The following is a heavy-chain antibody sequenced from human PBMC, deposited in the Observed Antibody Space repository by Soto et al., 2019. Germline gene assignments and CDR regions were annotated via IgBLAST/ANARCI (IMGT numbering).Heavy chain of an antibody. D-gene: IGHD6-13*01. CDR2: IIPAFRKA. J-gene: IGHJ5*02. CDR3: ARDRGIAAAGSGGNWLDP. CDR1: GGTFSSYG. V-gene: IGHV1-69*12. Sequence: QVQLEQSGAEVKKPGSSVKVSCKASGGTFSSYGISWVRQAPGQGLEWMGGIIPAFRKANYAQKFQGRVTITADESTSTAYMELSSLRSEDTAVYYCARDRGIAAAGSGGNWLDPWGQGTLVTVSS.